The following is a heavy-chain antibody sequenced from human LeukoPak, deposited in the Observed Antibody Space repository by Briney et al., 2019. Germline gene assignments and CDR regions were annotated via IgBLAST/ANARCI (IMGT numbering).Heavy chain of an antibody. CDR3: ARDRGSSWHPTAFDY. D-gene: IGHD6-13*01. Sequence: PGGSLRHSCAASGFTFSDYYMSWIRQAPGKGLEWVTYISSSGKTIYYADSVKGRFIISRDNAKTSLYLQMNSLRAEDTAVYYCARDRGSSWHPTAFDYWGQGTLATVSS. CDR1: GFTFSDYY. J-gene: IGHJ4*02. CDR2: ISSSGKTI. V-gene: IGHV3-11*04.